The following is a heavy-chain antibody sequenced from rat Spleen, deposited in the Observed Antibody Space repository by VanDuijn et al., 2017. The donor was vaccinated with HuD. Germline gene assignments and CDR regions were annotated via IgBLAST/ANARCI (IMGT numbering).Heavy chain of an antibody. CDR2: IIYDGSNA. CDR3: ARPGNYYVMDA. CDR1: GFTFSDYA. Sequence: EVQLVESGGGLVQPGNSLKLSCAASGFTFSDYAMAWVRQFPKKGLEWVATIIYDGSNAYYRDSVKGRFIISRDNAKSTLYLQMNSLRSEDTATYYCARPGNYYVMDAWGQGASVTVSS. V-gene: IGHV5-17*01. J-gene: IGHJ4*01.